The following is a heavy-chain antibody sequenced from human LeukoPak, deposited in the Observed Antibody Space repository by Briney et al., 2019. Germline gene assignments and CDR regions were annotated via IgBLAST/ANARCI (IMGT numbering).Heavy chain of an antibody. Sequence: SVKVSCKASGGTFSSYAINWVRQAPGQGLEWMGRIIPIFGIANYAQKFQGRVTITADKSTSTAHMELSSLRSEDTAVYYCARDYVAPYYYYGMDVWGQGTTVTVSS. J-gene: IGHJ6*02. CDR3: ARDYVAPYYYYGMDV. V-gene: IGHV1-69*04. CDR2: IIPIFGIA. CDR1: GGTFSSYA. D-gene: IGHD3-16*01.